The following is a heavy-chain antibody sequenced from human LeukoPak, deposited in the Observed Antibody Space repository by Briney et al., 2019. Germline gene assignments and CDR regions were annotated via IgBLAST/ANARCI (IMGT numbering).Heavy chain of an antibody. CDR2: MNPNSGNT. D-gene: IGHD3-22*01. J-gene: IGHJ4*02. CDR3: ARGVREIRRGTIVVVHWVFDY. V-gene: IGHV1-8*03. Sequence: ASVKVSCKASGYTFTSYDINWVRQATGQGLEWMGWMNPNSGNTGYAQKFQGRVTITRNTSISTAYMELSSLRSEDTAVYYCARGVREIRRGTIVVVHWVFDYWGQGTLVTVSS. CDR1: GYTFTSYD.